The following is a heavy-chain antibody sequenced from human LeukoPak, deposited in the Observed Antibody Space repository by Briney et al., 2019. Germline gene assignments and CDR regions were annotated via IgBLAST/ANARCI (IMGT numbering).Heavy chain of an antibody. CDR3: ARELGYSFDV. D-gene: IGHD2-15*01. V-gene: IGHV3-48*04. J-gene: IGHJ3*01. CDR2: ISSSSGTI. CDR1: GFTFSTYS. Sequence: GGSLRLPCAASGFTFSTYSMNWVRQAPGKGLEWVSYISSSSGTISYADSVKGRFTISRDNAKNALFLQMNSLRAEDTAVYYCARELGYSFDVWGQGTMVTVSS.